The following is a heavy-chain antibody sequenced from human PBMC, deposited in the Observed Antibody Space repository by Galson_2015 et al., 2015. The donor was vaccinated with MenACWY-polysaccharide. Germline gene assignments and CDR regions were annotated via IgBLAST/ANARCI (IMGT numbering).Heavy chain of an antibody. CDR1: GFTFSSHA. V-gene: IGHV3-30-3*01. J-gene: IGHJ6*02. Sequence: SLRLSCAPSGFTFSSHAMHWVRQAPGKGLEWVAIISYDGTNKYYADSVKGRFTISRDNSKNTLYPQMNSLRGEDTAVYYCARDYCSRTSCYGMDVWGQGTRSPSP. CDR3: ARDYCSRTSCYGMDV. D-gene: IGHD2-2*01. CDR2: ISYDGTNK.